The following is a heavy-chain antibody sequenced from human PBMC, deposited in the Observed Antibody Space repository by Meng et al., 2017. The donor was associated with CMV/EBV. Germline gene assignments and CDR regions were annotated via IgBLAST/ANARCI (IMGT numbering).Heavy chain of an antibody. V-gene: IGHV3-23*01. D-gene: IGHD3-3*01. Sequence: GESLKISCAASGFTFSSYAMSWVRQAPGKGLEWVSAISGSGGSTYYADSVKGRFTISRDNSKNTLYLQMNSLRAEDTAVYYCAKVLWSGYDYGMDVWGQGTTV. CDR2: ISGSGGST. J-gene: IGHJ6*02. CDR1: GFTFSSYA. CDR3: AKVLWSGYDYGMDV.